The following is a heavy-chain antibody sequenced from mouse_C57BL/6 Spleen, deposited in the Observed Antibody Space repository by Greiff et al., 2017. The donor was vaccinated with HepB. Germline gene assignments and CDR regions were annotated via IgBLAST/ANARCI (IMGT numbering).Heavy chain of an antibody. V-gene: IGHV7-3*01. CDR3: ARYVYGSSLDY. CDR1: GFTFTDYY. D-gene: IGHD1-1*01. Sequence: EVQRVESGGGLVQPGGSLSLSCAASGFTFTDYYMSWVRQPPGKAREWLGFIRNKANGYTTEYSASVKGRFTISRENSQSILYLQRNALRAEDSATYYCARYVYGSSLDYWGQGTTLTVSS. J-gene: IGHJ2*01. CDR2: IRNKANGYTT.